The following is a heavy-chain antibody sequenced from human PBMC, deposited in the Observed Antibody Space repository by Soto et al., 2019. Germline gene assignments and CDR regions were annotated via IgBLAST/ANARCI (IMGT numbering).Heavy chain of an antibody. J-gene: IGHJ3*02. Sequence: QITLKESGPTLVEPTQTLTLTCTFSGFSLTTSGVGVGWIRQPPGKALEWLALIYWDDDKRYSPSLKSRLTITKDTSKNQVVITMTNMDPVDTAAYYCAHTRGQRVPNDAFDIWGQGTMVTVSS. CDR3: AHTRGQRVPNDAFDI. V-gene: IGHV2-5*02. CDR1: GFSLTTSGVG. CDR2: IYWDDDK. D-gene: IGHD6-25*01.